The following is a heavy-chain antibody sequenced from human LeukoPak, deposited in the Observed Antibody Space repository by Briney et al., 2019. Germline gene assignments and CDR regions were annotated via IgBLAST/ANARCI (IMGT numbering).Heavy chain of an antibody. V-gene: IGHV3-7*03. Sequence: GGSLRLSCAASGFTFSSYWMSWVRQAPGKGLEWVANIKQDGGEKYYVDSVKGRFTISRDNAKNSLYLQMNSLRAEDTAVYYCARDRVDMVAARNMDYWGQGTLVTVSS. CDR1: GFTFSSYW. J-gene: IGHJ4*02. CDR3: ARDRVDMVAARNMDY. D-gene: IGHD5-12*01. CDR2: IKQDGGEK.